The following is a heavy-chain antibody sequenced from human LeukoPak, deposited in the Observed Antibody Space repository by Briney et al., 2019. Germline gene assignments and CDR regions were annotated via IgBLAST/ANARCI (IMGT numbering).Heavy chain of an antibody. CDR2: IIPIFGTA. CDR3: ARGGRLEYSSSWPAPVNAFDI. D-gene: IGHD6-13*01. J-gene: IGHJ3*02. CDR1: GGTFSSYA. Sequence: SVKVSCKASGGTFSSYAISWVRQAPGQELEWMGGIIPIFGTANYAQKFQGRVTITADESTSTAYMELSSLRSEDTAVYYCARGGRLEYSSSWPAPVNAFDIWGQGTMVTVSS. V-gene: IGHV1-69*13.